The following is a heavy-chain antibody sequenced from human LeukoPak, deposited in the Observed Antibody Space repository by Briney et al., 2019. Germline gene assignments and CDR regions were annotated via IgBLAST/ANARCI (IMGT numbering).Heavy chain of an antibody. D-gene: IGHD3-16*02. Sequence: PGGSLRLSCTTSGFTFSNFGIHWVRQAPGKGLEWVSVIKSDGTAKHYADFAKGRFTISRDNSKSTLYLEMNSLTSEDTAVYYCTKGLSAEDYRLFFWGQATLVTVSS. V-gene: IGHV3-33*05. CDR3: TKGLSAEDYRLFF. CDR2: IKSDGTAK. CDR1: GFTFSNFG. J-gene: IGHJ4*02.